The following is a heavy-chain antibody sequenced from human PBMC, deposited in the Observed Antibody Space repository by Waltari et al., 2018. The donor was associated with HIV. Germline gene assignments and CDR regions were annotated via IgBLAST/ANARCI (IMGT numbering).Heavy chain of an antibody. D-gene: IGHD2-15*01. CDR2: MNPNSGNT. J-gene: IGHJ4*02. CDR3: ARGPFYCSGGSCLEY. V-gene: IGHV1-8*01. Sequence: QVQLVQSGAEVKQPGASVQVSCKASGYTFPSSDIHGVRPATGQGLEWIGWMNPNSGNTGYAQKFQGRVTMTRNTSISTAYMELSSLRSEDTAVYYCARGPFYCSGGSCLEYWGQGTLVTVSS. CDR1: GYTFPSSD.